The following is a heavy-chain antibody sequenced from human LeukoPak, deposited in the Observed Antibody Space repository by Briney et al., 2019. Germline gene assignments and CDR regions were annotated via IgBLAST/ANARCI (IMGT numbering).Heavy chain of an antibody. Sequence: GGSLRLSCAASGFTFSDYYMSWIRQAAGQGLEWVSYISDTSSYTNYAHSVKGRFTISRDNAHNSLFLQMNSLRAEDTAVYYCARVSYYCDYWGHGTLVTVSS. CDR3: ARVSYYCDY. V-gene: IGHV3-11*05. J-gene: IGHJ4*01. CDR1: GFTFSDYY. CDR2: ISDTSSYT.